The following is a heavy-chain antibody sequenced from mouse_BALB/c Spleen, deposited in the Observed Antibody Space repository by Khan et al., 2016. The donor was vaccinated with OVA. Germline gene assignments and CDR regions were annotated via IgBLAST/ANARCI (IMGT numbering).Heavy chain of an antibody. V-gene: IGHV3-2*02. CDR1: GYSITSDYA. Sequence: EVQLQESGPGLEKPSQSLSLICTVTGYSITSDYAWNWIRQFPGNKLEWMGFISYSGNTNYNPSLKSRISITRDTSKNQFFLQLNSVTTEDTATYYCARVYGGDFDYWGQGTTLTVSS. J-gene: IGHJ2*01. CDR2: ISYSGNT. D-gene: IGHD1-1*01. CDR3: ARVYGGDFDY.